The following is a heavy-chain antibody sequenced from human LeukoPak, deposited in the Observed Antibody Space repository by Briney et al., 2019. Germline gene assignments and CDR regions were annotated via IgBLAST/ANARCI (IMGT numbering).Heavy chain of an antibody. CDR1: GGTFSTYA. D-gene: IGHD2-15*01. CDR3: ARAHVGYCSGGSCYGYD. CDR2: IIPIFGTA. Sequence: SVKVSCKASGGTFSTYAISCVRQAPGQGIEWMGGIIPIFGTANSTQKFQGRVTITTDGSTSTAYMEMSRLRSEDRAVYYCARAHVGYCSGGSCYGYDWGQGPLVSVSS. J-gene: IGHJ4*02. V-gene: IGHV1-69*05.